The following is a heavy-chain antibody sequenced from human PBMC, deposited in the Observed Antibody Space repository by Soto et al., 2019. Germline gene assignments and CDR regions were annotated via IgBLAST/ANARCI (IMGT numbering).Heavy chain of an antibody. Sequence: QVQLQESGPGLVKPSQTLSLTCTVSGGSISSGDYYWNWIRQPPGKGLEWIGFIYYSGSTYYNPSLQSRVTISVGPSKNQFSLQLSSVTAADTAVYYCARCPTMKVVARDAFAIWGQGTMVTVSS. D-gene: IGHD3-22*01. V-gene: IGHV4-30-4*01. CDR2: IYYSGST. CDR1: GGSISSGDYY. J-gene: IGHJ3*02. CDR3: ARCPTMKVVARDAFAI.